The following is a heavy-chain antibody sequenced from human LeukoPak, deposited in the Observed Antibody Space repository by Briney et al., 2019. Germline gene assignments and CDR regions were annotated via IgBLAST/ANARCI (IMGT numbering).Heavy chain of an antibody. V-gene: IGHV3-23*01. J-gene: IGHJ6*04. CDR3: AELGITMIGGV. Sequence: PGGSLRLSCAASDFSFITYAMSWVRQAPGKGLEWVSTISGGGDATYYADSVKGRFTISRDNSKNTLYLQMNSLRVEDTAVYYCAELGITMIGGVWGKGTTVTISS. CDR2: ISGGGDAT. D-gene: IGHD3-10*02. CDR1: DFSFITYA.